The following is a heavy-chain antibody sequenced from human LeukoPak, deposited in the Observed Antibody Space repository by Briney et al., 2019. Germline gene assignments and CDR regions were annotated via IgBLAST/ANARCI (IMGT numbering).Heavy chain of an antibody. V-gene: IGHV4-59*08. CDR2: IYYSGST. D-gene: IGHD5-12*01. CDR1: GGSISSYY. CDR3: ARRGYDADAFDI. J-gene: IGHJ3*02. Sequence: MSSETLSLTCTVSGGSISSYYWSWIRQPPGKGLEWIGYIYYSGSTNYNPSLKSRVTISVDTSKNQFSLKLSSVTAADTAVYYCARRGYDADAFDIWGQGTMVTVSS.